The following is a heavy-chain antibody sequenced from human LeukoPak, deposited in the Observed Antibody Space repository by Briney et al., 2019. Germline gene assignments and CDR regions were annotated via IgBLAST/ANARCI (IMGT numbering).Heavy chain of an antibody. CDR2: ISGSGGST. D-gene: IGHD1-26*01. CDR1: GFTFSSYA. V-gene: IGHV3-23*01. Sequence: GGSLRLSCAASGFTFSSYALSWVRQAPGKGLEWVSAISGSGGSTYYADSVKGRFTISRDNSKNTLYLQMNSLRAEDTAVYYCAKNSGSYYSALDYWGQGTLVTVSS. CDR3: AKNSGSYYSALDY. J-gene: IGHJ4*02.